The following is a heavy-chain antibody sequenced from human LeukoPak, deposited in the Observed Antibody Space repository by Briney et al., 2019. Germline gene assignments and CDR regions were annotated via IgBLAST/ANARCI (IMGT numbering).Heavy chain of an antibody. CDR1: GGSISSSSYY. CDR2: IYYSGST. J-gene: IGHJ4*02. CDR3: ARVAILLHVDY. D-gene: IGHD3-3*01. Sequence: PSETLSLTCTVSGGSISSSSYYRGWIRQPPGKGLEWIGSIYYSGSTYYNPSLKSRVTISVDTSKNQFSLKLSSVTAADTAVYYCARVAILLHVDYWGQGTLVTVSS. V-gene: IGHV4-39*07.